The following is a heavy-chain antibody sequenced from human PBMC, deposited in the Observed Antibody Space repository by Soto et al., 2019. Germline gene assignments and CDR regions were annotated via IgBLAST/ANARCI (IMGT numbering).Heavy chain of an antibody. J-gene: IGHJ3*02. CDR1: GCTFSSYT. V-gene: IGHV1-69*01. CDR3: ARDRAVGSGWGAFDI. Sequence: QVQLVQSGAEVKKPGSSVKVSCKASGCTFSSYTISWVRQAPGQGLKWIGGIIPIFGTANYAQKFQGRVTITADESTSTAYMELSSLRSEDTAVYYCARDRAVGSGWGAFDIWGQGTMVTVSS. D-gene: IGHD1-26*01. CDR2: IIPIFGTA.